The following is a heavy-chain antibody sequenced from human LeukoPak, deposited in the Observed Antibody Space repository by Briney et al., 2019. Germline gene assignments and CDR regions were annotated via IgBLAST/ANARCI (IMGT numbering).Heavy chain of an antibody. D-gene: IGHD1-26*01. CDR2: IYDNGST. CDR1: GGSIRSSYYY. CDR3: ATFGSYYFFDY. J-gene: IGHJ4*02. V-gene: IGHV4-39*07. Sequence: SETLSLTCTVSGGSIRSSYYYWGWIRQPPGKGLEWIGSIYDNGSTYYNPSLKSRVTISVDTSKNQFSLKLSSVTAADTAVYYCATFGSYYFFDYWGQGTLVTVSS.